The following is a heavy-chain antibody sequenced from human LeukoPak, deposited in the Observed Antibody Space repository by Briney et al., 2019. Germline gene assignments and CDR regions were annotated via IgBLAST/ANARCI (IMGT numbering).Heavy chain of an antibody. D-gene: IGHD5-24*01. Sequence: ASVKVSCKASGYTFTGYYMHWVRQAPGQGLEWMGWLNPNSGDTNYAQKFQGRVRMTRDTSISTAYMDLSDLRSDDTAVYYCARGRNIEMTTMSGGSDYGGQGPLSPSPQ. J-gene: IGHJ4*02. CDR2: LNPNSGDT. CDR3: ARGRNIEMTTMSGGSDY. V-gene: IGHV1-2*02. CDR1: GYTFTGYY.